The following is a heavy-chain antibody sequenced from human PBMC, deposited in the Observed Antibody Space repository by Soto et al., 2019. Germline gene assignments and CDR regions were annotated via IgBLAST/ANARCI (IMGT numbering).Heavy chain of an antibody. CDR1: GDTSSNSA. CDR2: ISGYNGNT. V-gene: IGHV1-18*01. Sequence: QVQLVQAGTEVKEPGSSVKVSCETSGDTSSNSAINWVRQAPGQGLEWMGRISGYNGNTQYAQKFQGRVTMTTDTSTTTAYMELRTLRHEDTAVYYCATASSGWRDLDYWGQGTLVTVSS. J-gene: IGHJ4*02. CDR3: ATASSGWRDLDY. D-gene: IGHD6-19*01.